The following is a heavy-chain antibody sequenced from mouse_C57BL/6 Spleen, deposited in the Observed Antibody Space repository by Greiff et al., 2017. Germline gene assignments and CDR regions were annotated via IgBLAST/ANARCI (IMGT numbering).Heavy chain of an antibody. CDR3: ARDYIRDYFDY. J-gene: IGHJ2*01. CDR1: GFTFSDYG. V-gene: IGHV5-17*01. D-gene: IGHD2-12*01. Sequence: EVTLVESGGGLVKPGGSLKLSCAASGFTFSDYGMHWVRQAPEKGLEWVAYISSGSSTIYYAGTVKGRFTISRDNAKNTLFLQMTSLRSEDTAMYYCARDYIRDYFDYWGQGTTLTVSS. CDR2: ISSGSSTI.